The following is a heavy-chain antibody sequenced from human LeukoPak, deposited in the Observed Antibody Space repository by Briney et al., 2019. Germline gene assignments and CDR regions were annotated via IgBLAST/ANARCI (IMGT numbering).Heavy chain of an antibody. CDR3: GIEQTPFDY. CDR2: IYYSGTT. CDR1: GDSISSTNYY. J-gene: IGHJ4*02. D-gene: IGHD4-23*01. Sequence: SETLSLTCTVSGDSISSTNYYWGWLRQPPGKGLEWIGSIYYSGTTYYKPSLKSRVTISVDTSKNQFSLKLTSVTAADTAVYYCGIEQTPFDYWGQGTLVTVSS. V-gene: IGHV4-39*01.